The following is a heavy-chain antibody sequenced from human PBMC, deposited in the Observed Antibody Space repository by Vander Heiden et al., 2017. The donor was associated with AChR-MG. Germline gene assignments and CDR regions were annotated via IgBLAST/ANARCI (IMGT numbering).Heavy chain of an antibody. Sequence: EVQLSESGGGLVQPGGSLRLSCAAPGFTFSSYAMSWVRQAPGKGLEWVSAISGSGGSTYYADSVKGRFTISRDNSKNTLYLQMNSLRAEDTAVYYCAKAGAAYCGGDCDFDYWGQGTLVTVSS. CDR2: ISGSGGST. CDR1: GFTFSSYA. CDR3: AKAGAAYCGGDCDFDY. J-gene: IGHJ4*02. V-gene: IGHV3-23*01. D-gene: IGHD2-21*02.